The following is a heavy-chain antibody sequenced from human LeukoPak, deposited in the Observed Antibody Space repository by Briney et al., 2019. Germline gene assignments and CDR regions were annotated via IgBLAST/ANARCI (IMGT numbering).Heavy chain of an antibody. V-gene: IGHV4-34*01. CDR2: INHSGTT. Sequence: SETLSLTCGVHGGFFSGDFWSWIRQPPGKGLEWIGDINHSGTTKYNPSLKSRVTISMDTSKNQFSLRVHSVTAADTAIYYCARLPLGAFGEVLNFDYWGQGSLVTVSS. CDR1: GGFFSGDF. J-gene: IGHJ4*02. D-gene: IGHD3-10*01. CDR3: ARLPLGAFGEVLNFDY.